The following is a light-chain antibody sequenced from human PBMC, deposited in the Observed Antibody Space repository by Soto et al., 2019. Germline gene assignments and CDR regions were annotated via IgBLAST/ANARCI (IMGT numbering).Light chain of an antibody. J-gene: IGKJ1*01. CDR2: GAS. CDR3: QQYGSSPWT. CDR1: QSVSSSY. Sequence: EIVLTQFPGTLSLSPGERATLSCRASQSVSSSYLAWYQQKPGQAPRLIIYGASSRATDISDRFSGSGSGTDFTLTISRLEPEDFAVYYCQQYGSSPWTFGQGTKVDIK. V-gene: IGKV3-20*01.